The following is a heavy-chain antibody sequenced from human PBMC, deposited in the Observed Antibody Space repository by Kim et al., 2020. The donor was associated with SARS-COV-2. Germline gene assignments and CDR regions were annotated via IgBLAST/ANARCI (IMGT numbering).Heavy chain of an antibody. J-gene: IGHJ4*02. CDR3: ARLPRGLMNAYSHDD. D-gene: IGHD3-16*01. CDR2: IIPNSGGT. V-gene: IGHV1-2*02. Sequence: ASVKVSCKASGYTFTDNYIHWVRQAPGQGLEWMGWIIPNSGGTKYAQKFQGRVTMTRDTSISTAYMELSSLKSDDTAVYYCARLPRGLMNAYSHDDWRQG. CDR1: GYTFTDNY.